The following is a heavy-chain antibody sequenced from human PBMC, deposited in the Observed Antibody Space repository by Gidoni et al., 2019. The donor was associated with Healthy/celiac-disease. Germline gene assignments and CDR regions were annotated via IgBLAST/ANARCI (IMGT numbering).Heavy chain of an antibody. J-gene: IGHJ4*02. CDR2: IYTSGST. D-gene: IGHD4-17*01. Sequence: QVQLQESGPGLVKPSQTLSLTCTVSGGSISSGSYSWTWIRQPAGKGLEWIGRIYTSGSTNYNPSLKSRVTISVDTSKNQFSLKLSSVTAADTAVYYCARDFGGEDDYGDYSDSNYFDYWGQGTLVTVSS. CDR3: ARDFGGEDDYGDYSDSNYFDY. V-gene: IGHV4-61*02. CDR1: GGSISSGSYS.